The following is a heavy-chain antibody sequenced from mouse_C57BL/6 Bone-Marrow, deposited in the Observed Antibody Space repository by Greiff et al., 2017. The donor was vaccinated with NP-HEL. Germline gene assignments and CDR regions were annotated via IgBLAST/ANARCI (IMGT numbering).Heavy chain of an antibody. CDR2: IDPENGDT. CDR3: TTGLRRAFDY. J-gene: IGHJ2*01. V-gene: IGHV14-4*01. CDR1: GFNIKDDY. Sequence: VQLQQSGAELVRPGASVKLSCTASGFNIKDDYMHWVKQRHEQGLEWIGWIDPENGDTEYVSKYQGKATITADTSSNTAYLQLSNLTSENTAVYYCTTGLRRAFDYLGQCTTLTVSS. D-gene: IGHD2-4*01.